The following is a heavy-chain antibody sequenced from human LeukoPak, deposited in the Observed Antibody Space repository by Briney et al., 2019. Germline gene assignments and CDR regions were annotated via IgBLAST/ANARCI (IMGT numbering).Heavy chain of an antibody. J-gene: IGHJ4*02. D-gene: IGHD1-26*01. CDR2: ISSSSSYI. V-gene: IGHV3-21*01. CDR3: AIIVVGTDLDY. Sequence: GGSLRLSCAASGFTFSSYSMNWVRQAPGKGLEWVSSISSSSSYIYYADSVKGRFTISRDNAKNSLYLQMNSLGAEDTAEYYGAIIVVGTDLDYWGQGNLVTVSS. CDR1: GFTFSSYS.